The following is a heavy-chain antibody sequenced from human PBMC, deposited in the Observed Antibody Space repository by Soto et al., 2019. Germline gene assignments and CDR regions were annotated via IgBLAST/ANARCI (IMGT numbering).Heavy chain of an antibody. J-gene: IGHJ5*02. CDR3: VRELPPKAIRGVKFS. CDR2: IAYDESHL. Sequence: VQLVESGGGVVQPGKSLRLSCAASGFTFSDFAMNWVRQAPGKGLEWLAIIAYDESHLDYSDSVKGRFTISRDNSHNTLYLQMNSLRADDTAVYFCVRELPPKAIRGVKFSWGPGTLVTVSS. CDR1: GFTFSDFA. D-gene: IGHD3-10*01. V-gene: IGHV3-30*04.